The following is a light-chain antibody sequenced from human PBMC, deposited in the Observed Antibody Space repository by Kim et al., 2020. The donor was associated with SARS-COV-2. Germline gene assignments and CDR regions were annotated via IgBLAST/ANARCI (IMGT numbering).Light chain of an antibody. CDR1: CSNIGSNT. Sequence: GQRVTISCSGSCSNIGSNTVNWYRQLPGTAPKLLIYYNNQRPSGVPDRFSGSKSGTSASLAISGLQSEDEADYYCAAWDDSLNGYVFGTGTKVTVL. CDR2: YNN. J-gene: IGLJ1*01. V-gene: IGLV1-44*01. CDR3: AAWDDSLNGYV.